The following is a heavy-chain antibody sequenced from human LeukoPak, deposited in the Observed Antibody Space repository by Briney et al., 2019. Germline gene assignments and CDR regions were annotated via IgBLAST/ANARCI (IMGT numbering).Heavy chain of an antibody. CDR3: ARAEGLSTSSSYFFDY. CDR1: GGSITSGGYY. D-gene: IGHD6-6*01. CDR2: IYHSGSA. V-gene: IGHV4-31*03. J-gene: IGHJ4*02. Sequence: SETLSLTCTVSGGSITSGGYYWTWIRQHPGKGPEWIGYIYHSGSAYHNPSLKSRVTISVDTSKNQFSLKLTSVTAADTAVYFCARAEGLSTSSSYFFDYWGQGVLVTVSS.